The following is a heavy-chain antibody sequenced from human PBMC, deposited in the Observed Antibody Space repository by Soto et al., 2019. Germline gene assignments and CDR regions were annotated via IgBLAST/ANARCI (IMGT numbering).Heavy chain of an antibody. Sequence: GGSLRLSCAASGFTVSSNYMSWVCQAPGKGLEWVSVIYSGGSTYYADSVKGRFTISRDNSKNTLYLQMNSLRAEDTAVYYCARDHIAPRPYYYYGMDVWGQGTKVTVSS. J-gene: IGHJ6*02. CDR3: ARDHIAPRPYYYYGMDV. CDR1: GFTVSSNY. CDR2: IYSGGST. V-gene: IGHV3-53*01. D-gene: IGHD6-6*01.